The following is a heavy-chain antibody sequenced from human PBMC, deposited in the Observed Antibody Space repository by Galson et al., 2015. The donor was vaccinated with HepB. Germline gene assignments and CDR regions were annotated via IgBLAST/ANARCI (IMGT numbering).Heavy chain of an antibody. CDR3: ARVRRGYSYGYGY. D-gene: IGHD5-18*01. Sequence: SVKVSCKASGYTFTGYYMHWVRQAPGQGLEWMGWINPNSGGTNYAQKFQGRVTMTRDTSISTAYMELSRLRSDDTAVYYCARVRRGYSYGYGYWGQGTLVTVSS. V-gene: IGHV1-2*02. CDR2: INPNSGGT. J-gene: IGHJ4*02. CDR1: GYTFTGYY.